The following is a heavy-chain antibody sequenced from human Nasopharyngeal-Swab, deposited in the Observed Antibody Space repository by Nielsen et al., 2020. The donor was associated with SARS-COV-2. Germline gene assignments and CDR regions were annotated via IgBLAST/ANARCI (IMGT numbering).Heavy chain of an antibody. D-gene: IGHD6-13*01. CDR1: GFTFSSYG. Sequence: GGSLRLSCAASGFTFSSYGMHWVRQAPGKGREWVAVIWYDGSNKYYADSVKGRFTISRDNSKNTLYLQMNSLRAEDTAVYYCAREFRRYSSSWPFDYWGQGTLVTVSS. CDR2: IWYDGSNK. J-gene: IGHJ4*02. CDR3: AREFRRYSSSWPFDY. V-gene: IGHV3-33*01.